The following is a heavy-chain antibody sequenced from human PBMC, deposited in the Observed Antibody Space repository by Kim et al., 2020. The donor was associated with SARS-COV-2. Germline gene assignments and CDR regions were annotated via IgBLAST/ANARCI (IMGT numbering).Heavy chain of an antibody. Sequence: SLRLSCAASGFTFSSYGMLFFFHFLFNLLEWVAVISYDGSNKYYADSVKGRFTISRVNSKNTLYLQMNSLRAEDTVVYYCAKDSGRGYDLDYWGQGTLVTVSS. CDR3: AKDSGRGYDLDY. V-gene: IGHV3-30*18. CDR2: ISYDGSNK. J-gene: IGHJ4*02. D-gene: IGHD5-12*01. CDR1: GFTFSSYG.